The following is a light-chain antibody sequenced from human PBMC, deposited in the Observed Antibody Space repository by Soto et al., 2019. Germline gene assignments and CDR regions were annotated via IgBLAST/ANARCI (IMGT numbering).Light chain of an antibody. V-gene: IGLV2-23*01. J-gene: IGLJ1*01. CDR1: SDDVGAYNS. Sequence: VLAQPASVSGSPGQSITISCTGTSDDVGAYNSVSWYQQLPHKAPQVILYKGTQRPSGVSSRFSGSTSGNAASLTISGLQADDEADYFCCSSAPESTYVFGTGTKVTVL. CDR3: CSSAPESTYV. CDR2: KGT.